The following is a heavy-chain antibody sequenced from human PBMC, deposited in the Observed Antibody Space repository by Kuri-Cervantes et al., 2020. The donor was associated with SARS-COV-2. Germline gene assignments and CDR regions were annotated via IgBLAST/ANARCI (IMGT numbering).Heavy chain of an antibody. CDR1: GFTFSSYA. Sequence: GESLKISCAASGFTFSSYAMSWVRQAPGKGLEWVAFIRYDGSSKYYADSVKGRFTISRDNSKNTLYLQMNSLRAEDTAVYYCAREVRTVGYYYYMDVWGKGTTVTVSS. J-gene: IGHJ6*03. V-gene: IGHV3-30*02. CDR3: AREVRTVGYYYYMDV. D-gene: IGHD4-23*01. CDR2: IRYDGSSK.